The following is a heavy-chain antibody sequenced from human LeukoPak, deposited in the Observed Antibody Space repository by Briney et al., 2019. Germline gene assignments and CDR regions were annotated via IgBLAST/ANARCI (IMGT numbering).Heavy chain of an antibody. CDR1: RASVSSGGYY. Sequence: SETLSLTCTVSRASVSSGGYYSSWLRQPPREGLEWIGYIYYSGSTNYHPSLKSRVTISVDTSKNQFSLKVSPVTAADTAVYYCARRGGSGRSFDFWGQRTLVTVSS. V-gene: IGHV4-61*08. CDR2: IYYSGST. D-gene: IGHD3-10*01. J-gene: IGHJ4*02. CDR3: ARRGGSGRSFDF.